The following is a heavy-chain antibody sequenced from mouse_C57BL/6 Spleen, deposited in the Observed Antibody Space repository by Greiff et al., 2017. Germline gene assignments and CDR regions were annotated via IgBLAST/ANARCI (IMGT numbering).Heavy chain of an antibody. CDR2: INPYNGGT. J-gene: IGHJ3*01. D-gene: IGHD2-5*01. CDR1: GYTFTDYY. V-gene: IGHV1-19*01. Sequence: EVQLQQSGPVLVKPGASVKMSCKASGYTFTDYYMNWVKQSHGKSLEWIGVINPYNGGTSYNQKFKGKATLTVDKSSSTAYMELNSLTSEDSAVYYCAREEDSNSIAYWGQGTLVTVSA. CDR3: AREEDSNSIAY.